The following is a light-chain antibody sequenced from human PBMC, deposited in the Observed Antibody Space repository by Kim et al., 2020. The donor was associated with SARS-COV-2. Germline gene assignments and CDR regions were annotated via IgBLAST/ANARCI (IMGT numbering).Light chain of an antibody. J-gene: IGKJ4*01. CDR3: QQYNTFPRT. V-gene: IGKV1-16*02. CDR2: AAS. CDR1: QDVSNS. Sequence: GTVGDKVTITCRARQDVSNSLAWFQQKPGKAPRSLIYAASSLQNGVPSKFSGNGSGTDITLTNSGLQPEDFATYYCQQYNTFPRTFGGGTKV.